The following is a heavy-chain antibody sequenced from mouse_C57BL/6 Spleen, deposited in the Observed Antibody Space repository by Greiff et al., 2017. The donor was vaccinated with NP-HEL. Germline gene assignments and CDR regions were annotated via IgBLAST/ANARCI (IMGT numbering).Heavy chain of an antibody. V-gene: IGHV3-6*01. CDR3: ARDRRPGFDY. CDR2: ISYDGSN. Sequence: VQLKESGPGLVKPSQSLSLTCSVTGYSITSGYYWNWIRQFPGNKLEWMGYISYDGSNNYNPSLKNRISITRDTSKNQFFLKLNSVTTEDTATYYCARDRRPGFDYWGQGTTLTVSS. J-gene: IGHJ2*01. CDR1: GYSITSGYY.